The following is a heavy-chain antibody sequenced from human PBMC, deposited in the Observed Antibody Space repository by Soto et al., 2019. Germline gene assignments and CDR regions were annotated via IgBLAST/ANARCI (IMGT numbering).Heavy chain of an antibody. J-gene: IGHJ4*02. CDR3: ARGVSAATGEIGY. V-gene: IGHV1-18*01. CDR1: GYTFSSYG. Sequence: ASVKVSCKASGYTFSSYGITWVRQAPGQGLEWMGWISPYHGNPKYAQKLQGRVTMTTDTSTSTAYMELRSLTSDDTAVYYCARGVSAATGEIGYWGQGTLVTVPS. D-gene: IGHD3-16*01. CDR2: ISPYHGNP.